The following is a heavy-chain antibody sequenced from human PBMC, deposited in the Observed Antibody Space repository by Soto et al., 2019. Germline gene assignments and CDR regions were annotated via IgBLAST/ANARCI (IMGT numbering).Heavy chain of an antibody. CDR1: GGSISSYY. Sequence: KTSETLSLTCTVSGGSISSYYWSWIRQPPGKGLEWIGYIYYSGSTNYNPSLKSRVTISVDTSKNQFSLKLSSVTAADTAVYYCARDRRPTVTTWPHIYYGMDVWGQGTTVTVSS. J-gene: IGHJ6*02. CDR2: IYYSGST. CDR3: ARDRRPTVTTWPHIYYGMDV. V-gene: IGHV4-59*01. D-gene: IGHD4-4*01.